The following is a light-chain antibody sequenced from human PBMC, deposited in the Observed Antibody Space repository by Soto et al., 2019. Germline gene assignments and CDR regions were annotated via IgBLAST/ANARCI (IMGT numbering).Light chain of an antibody. J-gene: IGKJ2*01. V-gene: IGKV3-15*01. CDR1: QSVSSY. Sequence: EIVMTQSPATLSVSPGERATLSCRASQSVSSYLAWYQQKPGQAPRLLIYGASTRATGIPTSFSGSGSGTEFTLTISRLQSEDFAIYYCQQYNYWPYTFAQGTKLEIK. CDR2: GAS. CDR3: QQYNYWPYT.